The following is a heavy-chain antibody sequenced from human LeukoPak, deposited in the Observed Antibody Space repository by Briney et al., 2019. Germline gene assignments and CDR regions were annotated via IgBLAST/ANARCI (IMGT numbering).Heavy chain of an antibody. J-gene: IGHJ4*02. CDR3: ARDSGEQLGVY. D-gene: IGHD6-13*01. CDR2: ISSSGSTI. CDR1: GFTFSSYE. Sequence: GGSLRLSCAASGFTFSSYEMNWVRQAPGKGLEWVSYISSSGSTIYYADSVKGRFTISRDNAKNSLYLQMNSLRAEDPAVYYCARDSGEQLGVYWGQGTLVTVSS. V-gene: IGHV3-48*03.